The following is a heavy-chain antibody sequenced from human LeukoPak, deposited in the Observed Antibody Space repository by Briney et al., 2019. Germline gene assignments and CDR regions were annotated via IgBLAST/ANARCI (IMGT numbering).Heavy chain of an antibody. D-gene: IGHD3-22*01. V-gene: IGHV3-64*01. CDR2: ISSNGNGT. CDR3: SVMHRYYDGSGYWVQ. J-gene: IGHJ4*02. CDR1: GFTFSNYA. Sequence: GGSLRLPCAASGFTFSNYAMHWVRQAPGKGLEYASAISSNGNGTYYANSVKGRFTISRDNSKNTLYLQMGSLRADDMAVYYCSVMHRYYDGSGYWVQWGQGTLVTVSS.